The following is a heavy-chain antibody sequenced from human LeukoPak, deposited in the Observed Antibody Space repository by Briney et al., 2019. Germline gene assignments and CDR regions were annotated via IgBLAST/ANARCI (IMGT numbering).Heavy chain of an antibody. D-gene: IGHD2-15*01. Sequence: AGGSLRLSCAASGFTFSGFEMNWVRQAPGKGLEWLSYISSGGDNKFYADSVKGRFTISRDNSKNTLYLQMNSLRPEDTAVYYCAKGVVAATNAAYYGMDVWGQGTTVTVSS. CDR3: AKGVVAATNAAYYGMDV. V-gene: IGHV3-48*03. J-gene: IGHJ6*02. CDR2: ISSGGDNK. CDR1: GFTFSGFE.